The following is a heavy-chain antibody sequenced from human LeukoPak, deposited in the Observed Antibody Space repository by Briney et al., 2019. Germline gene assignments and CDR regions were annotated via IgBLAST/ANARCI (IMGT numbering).Heavy chain of an antibody. CDR2: IYYSGTT. CDR3: APGSASTGYYQY. D-gene: IGHD3-9*01. Sequence: SETLSLTCTVSGGSISSSNYYWAWLRQPPGKGLEWIGSIYYSGTTYYSPSLKSRVIISVDTSKNQFSLKMTSVTAADTALYHCAPGSASTGYYQYWGEGTLVTVSS. CDR1: GGSISSSNYY. J-gene: IGHJ4*02. V-gene: IGHV4-39*01.